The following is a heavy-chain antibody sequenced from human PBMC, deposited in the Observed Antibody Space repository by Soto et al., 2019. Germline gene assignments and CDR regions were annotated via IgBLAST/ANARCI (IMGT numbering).Heavy chain of an antibody. V-gene: IGHV4-59*01. CDR2: IYYSGST. CDR1: GDSISTYY. J-gene: IGHJ5*02. D-gene: IGHD2-2*02. CDR3: ARWVYCSSTSCYIRGAQTKLRFDP. Sequence: SETLSLTCNVSGDSISTYYWSWIRQPPGKGLEWIGCIYYSGSTNYNPSLKSRVSISVDTSKNQFSLKLSSVTAADTAVYYCARWVYCSSTSCYIRGAQTKLRFDPWGQGTLVTVSS.